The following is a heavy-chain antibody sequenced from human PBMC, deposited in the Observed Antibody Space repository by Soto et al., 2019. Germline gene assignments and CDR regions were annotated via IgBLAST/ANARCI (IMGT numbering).Heavy chain of an antibody. CDR2: IGTAGDT. J-gene: IGHJ6*03. D-gene: IGHD3-3*01. Sequence: GGSRRLSYAASGFTFVSSDMHWVRKATGKGLEWVSAIGTAGDTYYPGSVKGRFTISRENAKNSLYLQMNSLRAGDTAVYYCARATISHLDYYYYYYMDVWGKGTTVTVSS. V-gene: IGHV3-13*01. CDR1: GFTFVSSD. CDR3: ARATISHLDYYYYYYMDV.